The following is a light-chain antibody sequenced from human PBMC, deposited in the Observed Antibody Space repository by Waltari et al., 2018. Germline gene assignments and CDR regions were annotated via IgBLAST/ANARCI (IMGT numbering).Light chain of an antibody. CDR2: DVY. CDR1: GSDVGGSDY. V-gene: IGLV2-14*01. CDR3: SSYTSSGVV. J-gene: IGLJ2*01. Sequence: QSALTQPASVSGSPGQAIIISCTGTGSDVGGSDYVSWYQQYPGKAPRLIIYDVYNRPSGVSKRFSGSKSDNTASLTISGLQAEDESVYYCSSYTSSGVVFGGGTKLTVL.